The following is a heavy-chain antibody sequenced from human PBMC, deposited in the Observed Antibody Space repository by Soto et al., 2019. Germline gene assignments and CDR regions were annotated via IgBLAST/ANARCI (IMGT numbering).Heavy chain of an antibody. J-gene: IGHJ4*02. Sequence: QVQLQESGPGLVKPSQTLSLTSSVSGESISSGGYYWCWIRHHQGKGLEWIGYIYDSESAYYNPSLKSLVTISMATAKNHFAMRLSSVTAADTAVYYCARASSSSSAADYWGQGTLATVSS. CDR3: ARASSSSSAADY. CDR2: IYDSESA. CDR1: GESISSGGYY. V-gene: IGHV4-31*01. D-gene: IGHD6-6*01.